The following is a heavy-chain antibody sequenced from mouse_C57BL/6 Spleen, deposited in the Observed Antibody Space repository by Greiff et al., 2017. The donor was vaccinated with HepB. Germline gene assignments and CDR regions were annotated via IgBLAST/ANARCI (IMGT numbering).Heavy chain of an antibody. V-gene: IGHV2-5*01. CDR3: AKIYYSNYEGGAMDY. CDR1: GFSLTSYG. CDR2: IWRGGST. D-gene: IGHD2-5*01. J-gene: IGHJ4*01. Sequence: VQLVESGPGLVQPSQSLSITCTVSGFSLTSYGVHWVRQSPGKGLEWLGVIWRGGSTDYNAAFMSRLSITKDNSKSQVFFKMNSLQADDTAIYYCAKIYYSNYEGGAMDYWGQGTSVTVSS.